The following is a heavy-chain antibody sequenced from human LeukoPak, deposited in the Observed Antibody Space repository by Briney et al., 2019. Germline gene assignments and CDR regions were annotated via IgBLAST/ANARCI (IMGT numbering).Heavy chain of an antibody. CDR2: ISSSGSTI. CDR3: AKSSAGSTSFDQ. CDR1: GFTFSSYW. D-gene: IGHD2-2*01. Sequence: GGSLRLSCAASGFTFSSYWMHWVRQAPGKGLEWVSYISSSGSTIYYADSVKGRFTISRDNSKNTLYLQINSLRAEDMALYYCAKSSAGSTSFDQWGQGTLVTVSS. J-gene: IGHJ4*02. V-gene: IGHV3-48*01.